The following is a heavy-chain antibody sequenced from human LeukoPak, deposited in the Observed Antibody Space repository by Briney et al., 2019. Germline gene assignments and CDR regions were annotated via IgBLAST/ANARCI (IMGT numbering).Heavy chain of an antibody. CDR2: MYRDGRT. J-gene: IGHJ5*02. D-gene: IGHD2-8*01. CDR3: ARDEYEYAGWFDL. V-gene: IGHV3-66*01. CDR1: GLTVSRNF. Sequence: GGSLRLSCAAPGLTVSRNFMSWVRQAPGKGLEWVSVMYRDGRTYYADSVKGRFTISRDNSKNSLYLQMNSLRAEDTAVYYCARDEYEYAGWFDLWGQGTLVTVSS.